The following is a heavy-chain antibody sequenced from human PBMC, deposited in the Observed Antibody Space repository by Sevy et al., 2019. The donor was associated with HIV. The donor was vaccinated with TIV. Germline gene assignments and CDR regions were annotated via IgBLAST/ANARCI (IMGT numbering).Heavy chain of an antibody. Sequence: GGSLRLSCVASGFTFSSYGMHWVRQAPGKGLEWVAVIWYDGSNKYYADSVKGRFTISRDNSKNTLYLQMNSLRAEDTAVYYCAREGITFGGVIGPFDYWGQGTLVTVSS. CDR3: AREGITFGGVIGPFDY. CDR1: GFTFSSYG. CDR2: IWYDGSNK. V-gene: IGHV3-33*01. D-gene: IGHD3-16*02. J-gene: IGHJ4*02.